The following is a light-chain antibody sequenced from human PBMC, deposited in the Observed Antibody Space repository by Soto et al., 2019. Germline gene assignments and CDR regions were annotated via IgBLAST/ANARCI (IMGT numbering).Light chain of an antibody. V-gene: IGLV2-14*01. CDR2: EVT. Sequence: QSALTQPASVSGSPGQSITISCTGTSSDVGDYNSVSWYQQHPGTAPKLMIYEVTNRPSGVSNRFSGSKSGNTASLTISGLRAEDEADYFCSSYTSDWGVFGTGTKVTVL. CDR1: SSDVGDYNS. J-gene: IGLJ1*01. CDR3: SSYTSDWGV.